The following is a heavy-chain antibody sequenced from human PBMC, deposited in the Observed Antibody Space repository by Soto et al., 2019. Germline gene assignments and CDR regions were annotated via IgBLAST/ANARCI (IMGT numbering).Heavy chain of an antibody. J-gene: IGHJ5*02. CDR3: AREGRHSGGMRESWFDP. D-gene: IGHD3-10*01. CDR2: IFYTGAT. Sequence: QVQLQQSGPGLVKHSQTLSLTCAVSGDSISSRSHYWNWIRRVPGKGLEFIGYIFYTGATYYNPSLRGRISMSVYPSKIQFSRTLRSVTAADTAIYYCAREGRHSGGMRESWFDPWGQGTQVTVSS. CDR1: GDSISSRSHY. V-gene: IGHV4-31*11.